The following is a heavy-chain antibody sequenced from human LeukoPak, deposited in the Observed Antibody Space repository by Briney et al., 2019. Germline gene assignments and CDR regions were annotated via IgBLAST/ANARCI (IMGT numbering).Heavy chain of an antibody. J-gene: IGHJ5*02. Sequence: SETLSLTCTVSGGSISSYYWSWIRQPPGKGLEWIGYIYYSGSTNYNPSLKSRVTISVDTSKNQFSLKLSSVTAADTAVYYCARHSSMRVRGVIGSHVTYWFDPWGQGTLVTVSS. CDR2: IYYSGST. CDR3: ARHSSMRVRGVIGSHVTYWFDP. V-gene: IGHV4-59*01. D-gene: IGHD3-10*01. CDR1: GGSISSYY.